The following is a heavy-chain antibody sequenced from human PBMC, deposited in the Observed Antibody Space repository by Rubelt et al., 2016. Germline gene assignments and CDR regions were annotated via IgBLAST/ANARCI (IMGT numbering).Heavy chain of an antibody. CDR2: INYSGSS. CDR3: ARGEAVAAFHY. CDR1: GGSISNYY. Sequence: QVQLQESGPGLVKPSETLSLTCTVSGGSISNYYWSWIRQPPGKGLAWIGYINYSGSSNYNPSRKSRVNRSVDTSKNPLSLRPSSVTAADTAVYYCARGEAVAAFHYWGQGALVTVSS. D-gene: IGHD6-19*01. V-gene: IGHV4-59*01. J-gene: IGHJ4*02.